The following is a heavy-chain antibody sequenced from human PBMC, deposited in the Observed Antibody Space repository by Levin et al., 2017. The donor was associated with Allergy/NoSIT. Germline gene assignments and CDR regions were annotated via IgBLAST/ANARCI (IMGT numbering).Heavy chain of an antibody. CDR1: GDSVSSDPAA. CDR3: ARDPDSPDAFDI. D-gene: IGHD1-14*01. CDR2: TYYRSKWYY. J-gene: IGHJ3*02. Sequence: SQTLSLTCVISGDSVSSDPAAWTWIRQSPSRGLEWLGRTYYRSKWYYDYATSVKSRIIINPDTSKNQFSLHLSSVTPEYTGVYYCARDPDSPDAFDIWGQGTVVTVSS. V-gene: IGHV6-1*01.